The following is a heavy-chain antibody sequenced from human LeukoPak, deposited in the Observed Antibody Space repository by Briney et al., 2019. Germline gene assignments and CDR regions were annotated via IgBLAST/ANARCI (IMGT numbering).Heavy chain of an antibody. V-gene: IGHV3-48*04. CDR2: ISSSSSTI. Sequence: GGSLRLSCAASGFTFSSYSMNWVRQAPGKGLEWVSYISSSSSTIYYADSVKGRFTISRDNAKNSLYLQMNSLRAEDTAVYYCARDQAVAGGSDAFDIWGQGTMVTVSS. CDR1: GFTFSSYS. D-gene: IGHD6-19*01. CDR3: ARDQAVAGGSDAFDI. J-gene: IGHJ3*02.